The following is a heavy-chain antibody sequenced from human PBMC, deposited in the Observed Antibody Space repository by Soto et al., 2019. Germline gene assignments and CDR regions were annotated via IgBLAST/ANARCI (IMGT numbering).Heavy chain of an antibody. CDR1: GYSISSGYY. Sequence: KPSETLSLTCAVSGYSISSGYYWGWIRQPPGKGLEWIGSIYHSGSTYYNPSLKSRVTISVDTSKNQFSLKLSSVTAADTAVYYCARLGYCSSTSCMSYYYYYGMDVWGQGTTVTVS. V-gene: IGHV4-38-2*01. CDR3: ARLGYCSSTSCMSYYYYYGMDV. D-gene: IGHD2-2*01. J-gene: IGHJ6*02. CDR2: IYHSGST.